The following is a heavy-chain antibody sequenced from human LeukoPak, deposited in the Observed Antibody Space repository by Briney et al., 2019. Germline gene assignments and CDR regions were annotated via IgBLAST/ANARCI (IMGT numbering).Heavy chain of an antibody. Sequence: SGGSLRLSCAASGFTFSSYWMHWVRQVPGKGLVWVSRINSDGSSTSYADSVKGRFTISRDNAKNTLYVQMNSPGAEDTAVYYCSTGSGQAFDIWGRGTMVTVSS. V-gene: IGHV3-74*01. CDR3: STGSGQAFDI. J-gene: IGHJ3*02. D-gene: IGHD3-10*01. CDR1: GFTFSSYW. CDR2: INSDGSST.